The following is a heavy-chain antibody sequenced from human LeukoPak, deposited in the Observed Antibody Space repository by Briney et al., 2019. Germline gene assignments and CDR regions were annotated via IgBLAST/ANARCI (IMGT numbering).Heavy chain of an antibody. D-gene: IGHD3-22*01. J-gene: IGHJ4*02. V-gene: IGHV3-23*01. CDR3: AKDAAKYYDSSGYYGTLFDY. CDR2: ISGSGGST. Sequence: GGSLRLSCAASGFTFSSYAMSWVRRAPGKGLEWVSAISGSGGSTYYADSVKGRFTTSRDNSKNTLYLQMNSLRAEDTAVYYCAKDAAKYYDSSGYYGTLFDYWGQGTLVTVSS. CDR1: GFTFSSYA.